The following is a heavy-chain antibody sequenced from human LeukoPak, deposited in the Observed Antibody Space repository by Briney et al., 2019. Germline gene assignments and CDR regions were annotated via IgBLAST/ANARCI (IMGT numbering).Heavy chain of an antibody. J-gene: IGHJ4*02. CDR2: IYTSGST. CDR3: ARVFWESGGFFDY. V-gene: IGHV4-61*02. D-gene: IGHD2-15*01. Sequence: SETLSLTCTVSGGSIIIGSSYWTWIRQPAGKGLEWIGRIYTSGSTDYSPSLKSRLSMSIDTSRNQFSLTLTSVTVADTAVYYCARVFWESGGFFDYWGQGMLVTVSS. CDR1: GGSIIIGSSY.